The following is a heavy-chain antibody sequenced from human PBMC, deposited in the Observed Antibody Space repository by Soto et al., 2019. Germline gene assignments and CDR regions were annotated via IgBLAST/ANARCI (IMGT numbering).Heavy chain of an antibody. CDR2: IYWDDDK. J-gene: IGHJ5*02. D-gene: IGHD6-19*01. V-gene: IGHV2-5*02. Sequence: HITLKESGPTLVKPTQTLTLTCTFSGFSLSSRGVGVGWIRQPPGKALEWLALIYWDDDKRYSPSLKSRLTITKDTSKNQVVLTLTNMDPVDTATYYCAYSGVVAGEDWFDPWGQGTLVTVSS. CDR3: AYSGVVAGEDWFDP. CDR1: GFSLSSRGVG.